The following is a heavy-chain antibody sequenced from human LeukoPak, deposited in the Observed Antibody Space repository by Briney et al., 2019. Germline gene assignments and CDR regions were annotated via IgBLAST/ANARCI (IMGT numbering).Heavy chain of an antibody. J-gene: IGHJ4*02. CDR1: GFTFSNAW. D-gene: IGHD3-16*01. Sequence: GGSLRLSCVVSGFTFSNAWMSWIRQAPGKGLEWVGRIKTKTDGDRTDYTAPVEGRFTISRDDSKSTLSLQMNSLKTEDTAVYYCVGGPARIHYWGQGTLVTVSS. V-gene: IGHV3-15*01. CDR3: VGGPARIHY. CDR2: IKTKTDGDRT.